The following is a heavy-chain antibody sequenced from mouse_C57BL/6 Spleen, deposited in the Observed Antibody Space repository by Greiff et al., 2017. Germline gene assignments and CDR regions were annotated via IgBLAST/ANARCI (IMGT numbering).Heavy chain of an antibody. CDR2: IYPGDGDT. CDR3: ASLYDYEAFDY. CDR1: GYALSSSW. V-gene: IGHV1-82*01. D-gene: IGHD2-4*01. Sequence: VMLVESGPELVKPGASVKISCQVSGYALSSSWMNWVKQRPGKGLEWLGRIYPGDGDTNYNVMFKGKATLTADKSSSTAYMQHRSLTSEDAAVYFCASLYDYEAFDYWGQGTTLTVSS. J-gene: IGHJ2*01.